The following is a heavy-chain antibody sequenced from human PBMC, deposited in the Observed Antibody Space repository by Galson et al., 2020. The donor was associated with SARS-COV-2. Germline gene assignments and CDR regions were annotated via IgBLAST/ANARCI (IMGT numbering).Heavy chain of an antibody. Sequence: NSGGSLRLSCAASGFTFSSYSMNWVRQAPGKGLEWVSSISSSSSYIYYADSVKGRFTISRDNAKNSLYLQMNSLRAEDTAVYYCARVPLKYSGISDFDYWGQGTLVTVSS. D-gene: IGHD1-26*01. CDR2: ISSSSSYI. CDR3: ARVPLKYSGISDFDY. CDR1: GFTFSSYS. J-gene: IGHJ4*02. V-gene: IGHV3-21*01.